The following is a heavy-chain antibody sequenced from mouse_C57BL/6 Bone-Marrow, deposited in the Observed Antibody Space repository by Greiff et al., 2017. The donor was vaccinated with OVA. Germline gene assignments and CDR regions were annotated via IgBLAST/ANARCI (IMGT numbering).Heavy chain of an antibody. CDR2: ISSGSSTI. CDR3: ARLYGYDFDY. Sequence: EVMLVESGGGLVKPGGSLKLSCAASGFTFSDYGMHWVRQAPEKGLEWVAYISSGSSTIYYADTVKGRFTISRNNAKNTLFLQMTSLRSEDTAMYYCARLYGYDFDYWGQGTTLTVSS. D-gene: IGHD2-2*01. V-gene: IGHV5-17*01. CDR1: GFTFSDYG. J-gene: IGHJ2*01.